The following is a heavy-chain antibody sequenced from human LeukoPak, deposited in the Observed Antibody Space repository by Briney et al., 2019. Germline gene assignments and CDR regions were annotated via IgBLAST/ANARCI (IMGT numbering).Heavy chain of an antibody. CDR2: ISRSGGTK. V-gene: IGHV3-48*03. D-gene: IGHD2-8*01. Sequence: PGGSLRLSCAASGFTFSSYAMNWVRQAPGKGLEWVSCISRSGGTKYYADSAKGRFTISRDNAKNTLYLQMNILRVDDTAVYYCARVSGEGLMGIGDNWFDPWGQGTLVTVS. CDR1: GFTFSSYA. CDR3: ARVSGEGLMGIGDNWFDP. J-gene: IGHJ5*02.